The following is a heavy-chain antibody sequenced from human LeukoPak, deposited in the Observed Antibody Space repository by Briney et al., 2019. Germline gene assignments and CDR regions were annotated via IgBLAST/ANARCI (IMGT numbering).Heavy chain of an antibody. CDR1: GGSISSSNW. J-gene: IGHJ4*02. CDR2: IYHSGST. V-gene: IGHV4-4*02. CDR3: ARVVPAAREYYFDY. Sequence: SETLSLTCAVSGGSISSSNWWSWVRQPPGKGLEWIGEIYHSGSTNYNPSLKSRVTISVDKSKNQFSLKLSSVTAADTAVYYCARVVPAAREYYFDYWGQGTLVTVSS. D-gene: IGHD2-2*01.